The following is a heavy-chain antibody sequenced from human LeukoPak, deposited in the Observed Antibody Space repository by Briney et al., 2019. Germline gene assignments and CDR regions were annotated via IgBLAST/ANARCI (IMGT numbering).Heavy chain of an antibody. CDR3: ARAPGV. CDR1: GFTFNNYA. CDR2: ISYDGSHK. J-gene: IGHJ6*02. Sequence: QPGSPLRLSCAASGFTFNNYAVHWLRQAPGKGLEWVAIISYDGSHKEYADSVKGRFTISRDNSKNTLYLQMNSLRVEDTAVYYCARAPGVWGQGTTVTVSS. V-gene: IGHV3-30-3*01.